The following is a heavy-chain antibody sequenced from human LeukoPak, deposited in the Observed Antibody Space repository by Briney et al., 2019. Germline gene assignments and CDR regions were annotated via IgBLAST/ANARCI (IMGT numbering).Heavy chain of an antibody. CDR1: GFTFSSYS. D-gene: IGHD1-26*01. Sequence: PGGSLRLSCAASGFTFSSYSMNWVRQAPGKGLEWVSYISSSGSTIYYADSVKGRFTISRDNAKNSLYLQMNSLRAEDTAVYYCARVSIVGAIEGAFDIWGQGTMVTVSS. CDR3: ARVSIVGAIEGAFDI. CDR2: ISSSGSTI. J-gene: IGHJ3*02. V-gene: IGHV3-48*01.